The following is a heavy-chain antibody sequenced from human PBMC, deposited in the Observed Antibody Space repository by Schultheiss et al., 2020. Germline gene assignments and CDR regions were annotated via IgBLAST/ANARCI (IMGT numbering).Heavy chain of an antibody. CDR2: INPNSGGT. Sequence: ASVKVSCKVSGYTLTELSMHWVRQAPGKGLEWMGWINPNSGGTNYAQKFQGWVTMTTDTSTSTAYMELRSLRSDDTAVYYCARDVYGDSPEDVWGKGDLVTVSS. V-gene: IGHV1-2*04. D-gene: IGHD4-17*01. J-gene: IGHJ4*02. CDR1: GYTLTELS. CDR3: ARDVYGDSPEDV.